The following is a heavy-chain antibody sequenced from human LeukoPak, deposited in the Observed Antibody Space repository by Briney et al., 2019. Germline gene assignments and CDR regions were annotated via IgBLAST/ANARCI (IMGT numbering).Heavy chain of an antibody. Sequence: ASVKVSCKASGYTFTSYDINWVRQATGQGLEWMGWMNPNSGNTGYAQKFQGRVTMTRNTSISTAYMELSSLRSEDTAVYYCAREVTIFGVVIQGGWFDPWGQGTLVTVSS. CDR1: GYTFTSYD. CDR3: AREVTIFGVVIQGGWFDP. D-gene: IGHD3-3*01. V-gene: IGHV1-8*01. J-gene: IGHJ5*02. CDR2: MNPNSGNT.